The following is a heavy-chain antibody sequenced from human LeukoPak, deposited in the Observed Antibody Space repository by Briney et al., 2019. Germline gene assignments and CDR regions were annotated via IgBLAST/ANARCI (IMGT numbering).Heavy chain of an antibody. CDR2: ISYDGSNK. J-gene: IGHJ5*02. Sequence: AGSLRLSCAASGFTFSSYAMHWVRQAPGKGLEWVAVISYDGSNKYYADSVKGRFTIPRDNSKNTLYLQMNSLRAEDTAVYYCARDGRYCSGGSCYHNWFDPWGQGTLVTVSS. V-gene: IGHV3-30-3*01. CDR1: GFTFSSYA. D-gene: IGHD2-15*01. CDR3: ARDGRYCSGGSCYHNWFDP.